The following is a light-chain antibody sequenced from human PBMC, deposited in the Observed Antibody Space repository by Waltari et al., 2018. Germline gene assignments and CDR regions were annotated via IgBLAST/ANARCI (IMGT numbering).Light chain of an antibody. CDR1: SGDGGGYNY. J-gene: IGLJ2*01. CDR3: CSYAGSYTVV. CDR2: DVS. Sequence: QSALTQPRSVSGSPGQSVTISCTGTSGDGGGYNYVPWYQQDPGKAPKVMIYDVSKRPSGVPDRFSGSKSGNTASLTISGLQAEDEADYYCCSYAGSYTVVFGGGTKLTVL. V-gene: IGLV2-11*01.